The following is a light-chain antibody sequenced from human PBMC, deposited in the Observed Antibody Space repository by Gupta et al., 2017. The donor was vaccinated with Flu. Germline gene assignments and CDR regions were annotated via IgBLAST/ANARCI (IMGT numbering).Light chain of an antibody. J-gene: IGKJ2*01. CDR3: QQYKDWPPLFT. V-gene: IGKV3-15*01. Sequence: TLSVSPGERATLSCRASQTVHRSLAWYQQIPGQAPRLLIYGASTRAIGIPDRFSGSGSGTEFTLTISSLQSEDFAIYYCQQYKDWPPLFTFGQGTKLEIK. CDR2: GAS. CDR1: QTVHRS.